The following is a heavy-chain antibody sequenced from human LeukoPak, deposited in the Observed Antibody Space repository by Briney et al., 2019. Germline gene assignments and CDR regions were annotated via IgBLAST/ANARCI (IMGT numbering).Heavy chain of an antibody. CDR2: ITAYNGDT. Sequence: GASVKVSCKSSGHTFTVYGISWVRQAPGQGHGWMGRITAYNGDTNYAQKLQGRVTMTTDTSTSTTYMELRSLRSDDTAVNYGARGASSYYDSSDYFDYWGQGTRVTVSS. CDR3: ARGASSYYDSSDYFDY. CDR1: GHTFTVYG. D-gene: IGHD3-22*01. J-gene: IGHJ4*02. V-gene: IGHV1-18*01.